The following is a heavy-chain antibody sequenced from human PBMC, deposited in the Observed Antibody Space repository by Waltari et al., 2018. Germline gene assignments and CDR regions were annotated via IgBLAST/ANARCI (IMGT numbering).Heavy chain of an antibody. V-gene: IGHV1-3*01. Sequence: VPLVQSGAEVKKPGASVKASCMASGYSFTTYAMHCVRQAPGQRLEWVGWINAGNGNTKYSQKFQSRVTITRDTAASTAYMELSSLRSEDTAVYYCALGIVEGFDYWGQGTLVTVSS. D-gene: IGHD3-16*01. CDR2: INAGNGNT. CDR1: GYSFTTYA. J-gene: IGHJ4*02. CDR3: ALGIVEGFDY.